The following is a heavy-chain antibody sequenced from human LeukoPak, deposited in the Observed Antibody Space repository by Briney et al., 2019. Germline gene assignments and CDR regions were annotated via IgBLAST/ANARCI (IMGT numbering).Heavy chain of an antibody. D-gene: IGHD4-17*01. J-gene: IGHJ4*02. CDR1: GGSFSGYY. Sequence: SETLSLTCAVYGGSFSGYYWSWIRQPPGKGLEWIGKINHSGSTNYNPSLKSRVTISVDTSKNQFSLKLSSVTAADTAVYYCARDFYSDVNHFDYWGQGTLVTVSS. V-gene: IGHV4-34*01. CDR2: INHSGST. CDR3: ARDFYSDVNHFDY.